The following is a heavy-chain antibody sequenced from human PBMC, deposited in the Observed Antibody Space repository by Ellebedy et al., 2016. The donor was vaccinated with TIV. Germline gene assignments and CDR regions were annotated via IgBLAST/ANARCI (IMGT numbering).Heavy chain of an antibody. CDR2: ITHSGRT. CDR1: GGSFSGYY. D-gene: IGHD3-3*01. J-gene: IGHJ4*02. V-gene: IGHV4-34*01. Sequence: MPSETLSLTCAVYGGSFSGYYWTWIRQPPGKGLEWIGEITHSGRTTYHPSLKSRVTISVDTSKNQFSLKLSSVTAADTAVYYCARCSIWSGLDYWGQGTLVTVSS. CDR3: ARCSIWSGLDY.